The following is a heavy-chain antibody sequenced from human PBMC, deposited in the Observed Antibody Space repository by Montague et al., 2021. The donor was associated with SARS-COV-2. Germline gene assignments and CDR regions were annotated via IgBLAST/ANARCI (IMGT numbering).Heavy chain of an antibody. J-gene: IGHJ4*02. Sequence: RLSWSASGFTFGDYAMHWVRQAPGKGLEWVSGISWDSGSIGYADSVKGRFTISRDNAKNSLYLHMNSLRAEDTALYFCAKDISPYYYGSGGDYWGQGTLVTVSS. CDR2: ISWDSGSI. CDR1: GFTFGDYA. CDR3: AKDISPYYYGSGGDY. V-gene: IGHV3-9*01. D-gene: IGHD3-10*01.